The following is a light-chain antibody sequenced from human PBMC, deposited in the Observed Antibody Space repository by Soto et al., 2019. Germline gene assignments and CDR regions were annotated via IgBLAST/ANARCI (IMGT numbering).Light chain of an antibody. CDR3: QQCGSWPMYT. V-gene: IGKV3-11*01. CDR2: EAS. CDR1: QSVISC. J-gene: IGKJ4*01. Sequence: EILLTQSPSTLSLSPGDRVTISCRASQSVISCLAWYQQKPGQAPRLLIYEASTRPSGIPARFSGSGSGTDLTLTISSLEPEDFAVYYCQQCGSWPMYTFGGGTKVDIK.